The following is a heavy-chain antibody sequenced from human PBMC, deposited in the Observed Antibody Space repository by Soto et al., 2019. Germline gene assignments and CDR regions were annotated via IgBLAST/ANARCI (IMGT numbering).Heavy chain of an antibody. CDR2: ISGSGGST. CDR1: GFTFSSYA. D-gene: IGHD2-15*01. V-gene: IGHV3-23*01. Sequence: EVQLLESGGGLVQPGGSLRLSCAASGFTFSSYAMSWVRQAPGKGLEWVSAISGSGGSTYYADSVKGWFTISRDNSKNTLYLQINSLRAEDTAVYYCAKDYPGSCYYKGDAFDIWGQGTMVTVSS. J-gene: IGHJ3*02. CDR3: AKDYPGSCYYKGDAFDI.